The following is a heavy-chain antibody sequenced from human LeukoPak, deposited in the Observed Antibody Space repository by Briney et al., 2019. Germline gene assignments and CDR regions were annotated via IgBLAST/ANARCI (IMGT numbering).Heavy chain of an antibody. CDR1: GGPISSTSYY. J-gene: IGHJ5*02. Sequence: PSETLSPTFTVPGGPISSTSYYWGWIRQPPGKWLEWIGTVYYTGSTPYTSSLKSRVTISLDTSKHHFSLNLSSVTAADPAVYYCARCPLEYYYDDSAYYFPWFDPWGQGTLVTVSS. D-gene: IGHD3-22*01. CDR2: VYYTGST. V-gene: IGHV4-39*07. CDR3: ARCPLEYYYDDSAYYFPWFDP.